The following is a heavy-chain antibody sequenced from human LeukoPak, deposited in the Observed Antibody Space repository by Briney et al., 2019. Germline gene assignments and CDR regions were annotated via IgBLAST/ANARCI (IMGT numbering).Heavy chain of an antibody. CDR1: GFTFSSYS. CDR3: ARDHRLGSSSWYWFDP. D-gene: IGHD6-13*01. J-gene: IGHJ5*02. Sequence: PGGSLRLSCAASGFTFSSYSMNWVRQAPGKGLEWVSSISSSSSYIYYADSVKGRSTISRDNAKNSLYLQMNSLRAEDTAVYYCARDHRLGSSSWYWFDPWGQGTLVTVSS. CDR2: ISSSSSYI. V-gene: IGHV3-21*01.